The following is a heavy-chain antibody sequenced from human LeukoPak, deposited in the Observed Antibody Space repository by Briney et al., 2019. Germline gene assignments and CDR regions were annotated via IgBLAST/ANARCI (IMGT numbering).Heavy chain of an antibody. CDR3: AKDRGGRWLQFVY. CDR2: VSGSAATT. J-gene: IGHJ4*02. CDR1: GFSFSSHG. V-gene: IGHV3-23*01. Sequence: GGSLRLSCAASGFSFSSHGMHWVRQAPGKGLEWVSTVSGSAATTYYADSVKGRFTISRDNSKNTLYLQMNSLRAEDTAVYYCAKDRGGRWLQFVYWGQGTLVTVSS. D-gene: IGHD5-24*01.